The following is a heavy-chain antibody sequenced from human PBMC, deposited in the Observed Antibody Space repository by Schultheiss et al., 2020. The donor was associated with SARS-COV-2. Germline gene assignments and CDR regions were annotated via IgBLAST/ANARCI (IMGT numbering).Heavy chain of an antibody. D-gene: IGHD2-2*01. CDR1: GGSFSGYY. J-gene: IGHJ5*02. CDR3: ARTRGLGYCSSTSCPRGKNWFDP. CDR2: INHSGST. Sequence: SETLSLTCAVYGGSFSGYYWSWIRQPPGKGLEWIGEINHSGSTNYNPSLKSRVTISVDTSKNQFSLKLSSVTAADTAVYYCARTRGLGYCSSTSCPRGKNWFDPWGQGTLVTVSS. V-gene: IGHV4-34*01.